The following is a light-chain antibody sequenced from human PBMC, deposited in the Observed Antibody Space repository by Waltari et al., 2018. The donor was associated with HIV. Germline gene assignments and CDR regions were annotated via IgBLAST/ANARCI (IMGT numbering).Light chain of an antibody. CDR1: QSISSY. Sequence: DIHMTQSPSSLSPSVADRVTITCRASQSISSYLNWYQQKPGKAPKLLIYAASSLQSGVPSRFSGSGSGTDFTLTISSLQPEDFATYYCQQSYSTPYSFGQGTKLEIK. V-gene: IGKV1-39*01. CDR3: QQSYSTPYS. J-gene: IGKJ2*03. CDR2: AAS.